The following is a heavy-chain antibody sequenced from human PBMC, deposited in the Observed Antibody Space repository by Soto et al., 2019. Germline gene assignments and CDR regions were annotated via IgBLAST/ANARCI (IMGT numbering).Heavy chain of an antibody. J-gene: IGHJ4*02. CDR1: GGSFSXYY. Sequence: PSETLSLTCAVYGGSFSXYYWSWIRQPPGKGLEWIGEINHSGSTNYNPSLKSRVTISVDTSKNQFSLKLSSVTAADTAVYYCARVPPNYGPNKYSSSWYFDYWGQGTLVTVSS. CDR2: INHSGST. D-gene: IGHD6-13*01. V-gene: IGHV4-34*01. CDR3: ARVPPNYGPNKYSSSWYFDY.